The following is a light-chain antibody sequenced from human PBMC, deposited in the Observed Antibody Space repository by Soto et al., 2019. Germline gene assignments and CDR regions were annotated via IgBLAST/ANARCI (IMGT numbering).Light chain of an antibody. CDR2: GAS. V-gene: IGKV3-20*01. CDR3: QQYGSLPHT. CDR1: QSVSSSY. J-gene: IGKJ4*01. Sequence: EIVLTQSPGTLSLSPGERATLSCRASQSVSSSYLAWYQQKPGQAHRILIYGASSRATGIPDRFSGSGCWTNFTLTISRLEPEDLAVYYCQQYGSLPHTFGGGTKVETK.